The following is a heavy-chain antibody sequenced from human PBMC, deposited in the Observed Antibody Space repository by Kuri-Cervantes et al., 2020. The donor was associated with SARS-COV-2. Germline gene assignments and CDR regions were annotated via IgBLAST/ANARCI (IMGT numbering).Heavy chain of an antibody. CDR1: GFTVSSNY. D-gene: IGHD1-1*01. Sequence: GGSLRLCCAASGFTVSSNYTSWVRQAPGKGLEWVSVIYSGGSTYYADSVKGRFTISRDNSKNTLYLQMNSLRAEDTAVYYCARDLGTIQGRDYWGQGTLVTVSS. CDR2: IYSGGST. J-gene: IGHJ4*02. CDR3: ARDLGTIQGRDY. V-gene: IGHV3-66*02.